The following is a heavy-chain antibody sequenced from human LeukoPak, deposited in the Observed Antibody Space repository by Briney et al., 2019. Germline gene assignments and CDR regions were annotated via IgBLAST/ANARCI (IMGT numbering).Heavy chain of an antibody. J-gene: IGHJ4*02. Sequence: GGSLRLSCAASGFTFSNYAINWVRQAPGKGLEWFSSISTTGTYTDYADSVKGRFTISRDNTKNSVFLQMNGLKAEDTAVYYCARIQTSSGASHYYFDYWGQGTLVTVSS. D-gene: IGHD2-15*01. CDR3: ARIQTSSGASHYYFDY. V-gene: IGHV3-21*01. CDR2: ISTTGTYT. CDR1: GFTFSNYA.